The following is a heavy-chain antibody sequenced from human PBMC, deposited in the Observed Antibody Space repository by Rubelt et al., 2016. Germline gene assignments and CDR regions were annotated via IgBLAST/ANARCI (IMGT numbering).Heavy chain of an antibody. CDR1: GYTFTSYG. CDR3: ARDRIRIAARQGWYFDL. Sequence: QVQLVQSGAEVKKPGASVKVSCKASGYTFTSYGISWVRQAPGQGLEWMGWISAYNGNTNYAQKRQGGVTMTTDTSTGTAYMELRSLRSDDTAVYYCARDRIRIAARQGWYFDLWGRGTLVTVSS. D-gene: IGHD6-6*01. J-gene: IGHJ2*01. V-gene: IGHV1-18*01. CDR2: ISAYNGNT.